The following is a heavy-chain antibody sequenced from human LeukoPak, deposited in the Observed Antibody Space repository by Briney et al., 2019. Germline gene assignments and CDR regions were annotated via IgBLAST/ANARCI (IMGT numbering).Heavy chain of an antibody. CDR2: IYHSGST. CDR1: DASIRSINYY. J-gene: IGHJ5*02. V-gene: IGHV4-39*01. D-gene: IGHD3-10*01. CDR3: AKHTGRLLWFGELFGNWFDP. Sequence: SETLSLACTVSDASIRSINYYWGWIRQPPGKGLEWIGSIYHSGSTNYNPSLKSRVTISVDTSKNQFSLKLSSVTAADTAVYYCAKHTGRLLWFGELFGNWFDPWGQGTLVTVSS.